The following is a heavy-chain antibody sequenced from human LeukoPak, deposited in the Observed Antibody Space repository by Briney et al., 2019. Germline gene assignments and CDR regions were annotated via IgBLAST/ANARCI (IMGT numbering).Heavy chain of an antibody. D-gene: IGHD1-26*01. Sequence: GGSLRLSCAASGFTFSSYGMHWVRQAPGKGLEWVSYISSSGSTKYYADSVKGRFTISRDNAKNSLYLQMNSLRAEDTAVYYCTRDRGSGTYLDYWGQGTQVTVSS. CDR1: GFTFSSYG. V-gene: IGHV3-48*01. CDR3: TRDRGSGTYLDY. J-gene: IGHJ4*02. CDR2: ISSSGSTK.